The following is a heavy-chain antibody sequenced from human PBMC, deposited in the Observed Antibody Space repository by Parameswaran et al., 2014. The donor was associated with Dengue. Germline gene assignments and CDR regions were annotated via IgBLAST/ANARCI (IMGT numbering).Heavy chain of an antibody. CDR1: SNA. CDR3: AKGGHDYGGLFVNTGYAFDI. V-gene: IGHV3-23*01. D-gene: IGHD4-23*01. Sequence: SNARWIRQPPGKGLEWVSAISGSGSSTYYADSVKGRFTISRDNSKNTLYLQMNSLRAEDTAVYYCAKGGHDYGGLFVNTGYAFDIWGQGTMVTVSS. J-gene: IGHJ3*02. CDR2: ISGSGSST.